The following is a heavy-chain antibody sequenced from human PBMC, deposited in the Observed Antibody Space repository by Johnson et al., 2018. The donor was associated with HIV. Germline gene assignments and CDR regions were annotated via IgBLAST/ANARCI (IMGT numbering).Heavy chain of an antibody. V-gene: IGHV3-73*01. CDR3: TRTGGFDYGDYGAFDI. Sequence: VQLVESGGGLVQPGGSLKLSCAASGFTFSGSAMHWVRQASGKGLEWVGRIRSKANSYATAYAASVKGRFTISRDESKNTANVHMNSLKAEDTAVYYCTRTGGFDYGDYGAFDIWGQGTMVTVSS. CDR2: IRSKANSYAT. CDR1: GFTFSGSA. J-gene: IGHJ3*02. D-gene: IGHD4-17*01.